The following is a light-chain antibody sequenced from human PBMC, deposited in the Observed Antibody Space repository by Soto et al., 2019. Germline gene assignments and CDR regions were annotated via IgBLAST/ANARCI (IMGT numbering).Light chain of an antibody. J-gene: IGLJ1*01. Sequence: QSALTQPASVSGSPGQSITISCTGTSSDVGGYNYVSWYQLHPGKAPKLMIYEVSNRPSGVSNRFSGSKSGNTASLTISGLQDEDEADYYCSSYTSSSIDYVFGTGTKVTVL. CDR1: SSDVGGYNY. CDR2: EVS. CDR3: SSYTSSSIDYV. V-gene: IGLV2-14*01.